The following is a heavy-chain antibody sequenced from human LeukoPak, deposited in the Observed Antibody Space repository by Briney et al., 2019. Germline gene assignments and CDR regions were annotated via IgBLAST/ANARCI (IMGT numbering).Heavy chain of an antibody. J-gene: IGHJ4*02. CDR1: GFTFDSFS. CDR2: ISSSSTYI. CDR3: ARGPKFAIRLIVVVTKGHFDY. V-gene: IGHV3-21*01. D-gene: IGHD3-22*01. Sequence: GGSLRLSCAASGFTFDSFSINWVRQAPGKGLEWVASISSSSTYIYYADSVKGRFTISRDNSKNTLYLQMNSLKDEDTAVYYCARGPKFAIRLIVVVTKGHFDYWGQGTLVTVSS.